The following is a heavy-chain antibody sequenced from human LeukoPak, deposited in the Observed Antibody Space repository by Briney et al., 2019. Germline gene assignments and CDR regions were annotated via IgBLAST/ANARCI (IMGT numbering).Heavy chain of an antibody. J-gene: IGHJ2*01. D-gene: IGHD6-13*01. CDR1: GGSFSGYY. CDR3: ARHIAAAGTGLSWYFDL. CDR2: INHSGST. V-gene: IGHV4-34*01. Sequence: SSETLSLTCAVYGGSFSGYYWSWIRQPPGKGLEWIGEINHSGSTNYNPSLKSRVTISVDTSKNQFSLKLSSVTAADTAVYYCARHIAAAGTGLSWYFDLWGRGTLVTVSS.